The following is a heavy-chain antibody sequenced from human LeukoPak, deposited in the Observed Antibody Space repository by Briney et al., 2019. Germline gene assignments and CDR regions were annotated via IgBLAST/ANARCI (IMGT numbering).Heavy chain of an antibody. Sequence: SVKVSCKVSGYTLTELSMHWVRQAPGQGLEWMGGIIPMFGTANYAQKFQGRVTITADESTSTAYMELSSLRSEDTAVYYCAGAYSGYRLWYFDYWGQGTLVTVSS. V-gene: IGHV1-69*13. CDR2: IIPMFGTA. CDR1: GYTLTELS. D-gene: IGHD3-22*01. J-gene: IGHJ4*02. CDR3: AGAYSGYRLWYFDY.